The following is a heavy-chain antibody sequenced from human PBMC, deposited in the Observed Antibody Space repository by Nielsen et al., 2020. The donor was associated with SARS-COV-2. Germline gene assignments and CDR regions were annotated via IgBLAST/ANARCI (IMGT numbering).Heavy chain of an antibody. V-gene: IGHV4-30-4*01. J-gene: IGHJ4*02. D-gene: IGHD1-7*01. CDR2: IFYSGST. Sequence: SETLSLTCTVSGGSISSGHFYWTWIRQPPGKGLEWIGYIFYSGSTYYTPSLKSRLFISLDTSKNQFSLNLNSVTAADTAIYYCARVTGNTVVSLWGQGTLVTVSS. CDR1: GGSISSGHFY. CDR3: ARVTGNTVVSL.